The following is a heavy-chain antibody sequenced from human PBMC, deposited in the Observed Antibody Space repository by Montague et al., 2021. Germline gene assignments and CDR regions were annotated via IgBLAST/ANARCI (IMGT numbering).Heavy chain of an antibody. CDR1: GGSISRRPYY. J-gene: IGHJ3*02. Sequence: SETLSLTCSVSGGSISRRPYYWAWIRQPPGKGLEWIATISYNGSPYSDSALKSRVTISVDTSKNQLSLRLTSVTATDTAVYYCARLTFAIGDTPEVFDNWGQGTTVTVSS. D-gene: IGHD3/OR15-3a*01. CDR2: ISYNGSP. CDR3: ARLTFAIGDTPEVFDN. V-gene: IGHV4-39*01.